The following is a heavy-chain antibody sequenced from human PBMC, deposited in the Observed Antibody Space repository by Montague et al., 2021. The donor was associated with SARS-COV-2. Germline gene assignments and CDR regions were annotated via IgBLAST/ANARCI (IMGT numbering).Heavy chain of an antibody. Sequence: SLRLSCAASGFTFSYFEMNWVHQAPGKGLEWISYISGAGTTIYYXDSVKGRFTISRDNAKNSLYLQMNSLRAEDTAVYYCARDLVVTDGISDYWGQGTLVTVSS. CDR1: GFTFSYFE. V-gene: IGHV3-48*03. CDR3: ARDLVVTDGISDY. CDR2: ISGAGTTI. J-gene: IGHJ4*02. D-gene: IGHD2-8*02.